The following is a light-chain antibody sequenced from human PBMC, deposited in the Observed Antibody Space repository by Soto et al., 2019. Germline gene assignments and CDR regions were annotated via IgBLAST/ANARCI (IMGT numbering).Light chain of an antibody. CDR1: SSDVGVYND. CDR3: SSYTSSSTLV. J-gene: IGLJ3*02. V-gene: IGLV2-14*01. Sequence: QSALTQPPSVSGSPGQSITISCTATSSDVGVYNDVSWYQQYPGKAPKLMIYEVINRPSGVSNRFSGSKSGNTASLIISGLQAEDEADYYCSSYTSSSTLVFGGGTKVTVL. CDR2: EVI.